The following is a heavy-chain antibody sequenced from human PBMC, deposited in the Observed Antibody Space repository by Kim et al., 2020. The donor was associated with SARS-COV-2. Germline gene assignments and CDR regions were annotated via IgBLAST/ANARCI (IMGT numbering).Heavy chain of an antibody. Sequence: GESLKISCQGSGYSFTSYWISWVRQMPGKGLEWMGRIDPSDSYTNYSPSFQGHVTISAHKSISTAYLQWSSLKASDTAMYHCARQGTYCSSTSCYSWFDPWGQGTLVTVSS. V-gene: IGHV5-10-1*01. CDR1: GYSFTSYW. J-gene: IGHJ5*02. CDR2: IDPSDSYT. CDR3: ARQGTYCSSTSCYSWFDP. D-gene: IGHD2-2*02.